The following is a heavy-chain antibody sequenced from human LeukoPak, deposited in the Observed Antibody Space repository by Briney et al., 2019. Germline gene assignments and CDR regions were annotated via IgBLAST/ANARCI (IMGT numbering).Heavy chain of an antibody. Sequence: SETLSLTCTVSGGSISTYFWGWIRQPPGKGLEWIGSIYYSGSTYYNPSLKSRVTISVDTSKNQFSLKLSSVTAADTAVYYCARQSSSSDWYFDLWGRGTLVTVSS. CDR1: GGSISTYF. CDR3: ARQSSSSDWYFDL. V-gene: IGHV4-39*01. J-gene: IGHJ2*01. D-gene: IGHD6-6*01. CDR2: IYYSGST.